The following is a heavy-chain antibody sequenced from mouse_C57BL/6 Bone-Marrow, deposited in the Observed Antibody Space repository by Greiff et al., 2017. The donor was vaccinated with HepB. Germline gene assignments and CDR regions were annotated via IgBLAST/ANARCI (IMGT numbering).Heavy chain of an antibody. CDR1: GYTFTSYW. Sequence: VQLQQPGAELVKPGASVKMSCKASGYTFTSYWITWVKQRPGQGLEWIGDIYPGSGSTNYNEKFKSKATLTVDTSSSTAYMQLSSLTSEDSAVYYCERLYYYGSSYYYYAMDYWGQGTSVTVSS. V-gene: IGHV1-55*01. CDR3: ERLYYYGSSYYYYAMDY. CDR2: IYPGSGST. J-gene: IGHJ4*01. D-gene: IGHD1-1*01.